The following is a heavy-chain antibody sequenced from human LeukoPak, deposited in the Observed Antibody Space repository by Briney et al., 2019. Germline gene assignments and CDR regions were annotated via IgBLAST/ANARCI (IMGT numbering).Heavy chain of an antibody. V-gene: IGHV4-61*01. CDR2: IYYSGST. J-gene: IGHJ4*02. D-gene: IGHD3-22*01. CDR1: GGSVSSGSYY. CDR3: AIGYDSSGIDY. Sequence: SETLSLTCTVSGGSVSSGSYYWSWIRQPPGKGLEWVGYIYYSGSTNYNPSLKSRVTISVDTSKNQFSLKLSSATAADTAVYYCAIGYDSSGIDYWGQGTLVTVSS.